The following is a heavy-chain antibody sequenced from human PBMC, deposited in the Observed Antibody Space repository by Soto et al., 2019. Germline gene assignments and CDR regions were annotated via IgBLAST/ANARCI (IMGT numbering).Heavy chain of an antibody. CDR1: GGTFSSYA. V-gene: IGHV1-69*12. D-gene: IGHD3-22*01. J-gene: IGHJ5*02. CDR3: APLSDSSDSTSNWFDP. Sequence: QVQLVQSGAEVKKPGSSVKVSCKASGGTFSSYAISWVRQAPGQGLEWMGGIIPIFGTANYAQKFQGRVTITADESTSTAYMELSSLTSEDTAVYYCAPLSDSSDSTSNWFDPWGQGTLVTVSS. CDR2: IIPIFGTA.